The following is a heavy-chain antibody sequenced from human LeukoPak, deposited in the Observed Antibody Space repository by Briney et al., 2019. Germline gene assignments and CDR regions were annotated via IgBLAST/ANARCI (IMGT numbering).Heavy chain of an antibody. CDR2: IDPGDSYT. J-gene: IGHJ4*02. Sequence: GESLRISCKGSGHSFTSYWISWVRQMPGKGLEWMGRIDPGDSYTNYSPSFQGHVTISADRSISTAYLQWSSLKASDTAMYYCAIPGYRYGPVWGQGTLVTVSS. D-gene: IGHD5-18*01. V-gene: IGHV5-10-1*01. CDR1: GHSFTSYW. CDR3: AIPGYRYGPV.